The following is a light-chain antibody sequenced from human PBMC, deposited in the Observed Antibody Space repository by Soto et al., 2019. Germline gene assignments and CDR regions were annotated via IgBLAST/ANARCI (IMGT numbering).Light chain of an antibody. CDR2: DAS. V-gene: IGKV3-11*01. CDR1: QSVSTY. Sequence: EIVLTQSPVTLSLSPGERATLSCRASQSVSTYLVWYQQKPGQAPRLLIYDASRWDSGIPARFSGSGSGTDFTLTISSLQPEDFAVYYCQQRSGSPLTFGGGTKVEIK. CDR3: QQRSGSPLT. J-gene: IGKJ4*01.